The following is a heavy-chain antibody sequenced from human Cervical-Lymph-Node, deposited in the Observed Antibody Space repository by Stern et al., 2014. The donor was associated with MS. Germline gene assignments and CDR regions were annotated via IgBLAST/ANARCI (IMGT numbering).Heavy chain of an antibody. CDR2: IFSGGAT. Sequence: EVHLVESGGGLIQPGGSLRLSCAPSGFTVSSTYMSWVRQAPGRGLEWGSIIFSGGATAYAVSVKGRFTISRDNSRNTLYLQMNSLRAEDTAFYYCARVPPGYGSNSFFDYWGQGNLVTVSS. CDR3: ARVPPGYGSNSFFDY. CDR1: GFTVSSTY. J-gene: IGHJ4*02. V-gene: IGHV3-53*01. D-gene: IGHD4-23*01.